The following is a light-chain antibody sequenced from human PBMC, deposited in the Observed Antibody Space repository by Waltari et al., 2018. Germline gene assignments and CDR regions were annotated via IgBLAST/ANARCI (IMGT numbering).Light chain of an antibody. J-gene: IGKJ4*01. V-gene: IGKV1-12*01. CDR3: QQANSFVPLT. CDR2: GAS. Sequence: DIQMTQSPSSVFASVGDRVTITCRASQDINNFLAWYQQKPGKAPYLLIYGASVLQRGVPARFSGSGSRTNFTLTINSLQPEDFATYFCQQANSFVPLTFGGGTRVQIK. CDR1: QDINNF.